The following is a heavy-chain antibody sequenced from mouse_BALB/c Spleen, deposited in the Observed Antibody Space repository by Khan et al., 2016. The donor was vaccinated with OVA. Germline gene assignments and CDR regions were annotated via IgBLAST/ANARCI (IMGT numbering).Heavy chain of an antibody. D-gene: IGHD2-14*01. CDR3: AKAYYRYDGYYTISY. CDR1: GFSLPRNN. J-gene: IGHJ4*01. V-gene: IGHV2-6-4*01. Sequence: VQLQESGPGLVAPSQTLSITCTASGFSLPRNNIHWVRQSPGKGLEWLGMIWGGGTKDYNSTLKSSMSTIKDNSKSKVFSEMNSNQTEDPARYYCAKAYYRYDGYYTISYWGQGTSVTVSS. CDR2: IWGGGTK.